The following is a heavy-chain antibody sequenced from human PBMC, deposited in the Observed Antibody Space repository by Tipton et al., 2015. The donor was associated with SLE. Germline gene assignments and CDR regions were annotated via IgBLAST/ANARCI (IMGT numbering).Heavy chain of an antibody. J-gene: IGHJ4*02. D-gene: IGHD6-13*01. CDR1: GYSISSGYY. CDR2: IYTTGSA. CDR3: ARQQLVRGHDY. V-gene: IGHV4-38-2*01. Sequence: TLSLTCGVSGYSISSGYYWGWVRQPPGKGLEWIGRIYTTGSANYNPSLKSRVTMSVDTSKNRFSLKLSSVTAADTAVYYCARQQLVRGHDYWGQGTLVTVSS.